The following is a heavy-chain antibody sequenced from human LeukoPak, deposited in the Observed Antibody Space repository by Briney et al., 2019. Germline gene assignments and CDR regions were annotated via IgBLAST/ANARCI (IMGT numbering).Heavy chain of an antibody. D-gene: IGHD3-22*01. Sequence: SETLSLTCTVSGGSISSSSYYWGWIRQPPGKGLEWIGRIYYSGSTYYNPSLKSRVTISVDTSKNQFSLKLSSVTAADTAVYYCAKDRLSSGYADYWGQGTLVTVSS. CDR1: GGSISSSSYY. V-gene: IGHV4-39*07. CDR3: AKDRLSSGYADY. J-gene: IGHJ4*02. CDR2: IYYSGST.